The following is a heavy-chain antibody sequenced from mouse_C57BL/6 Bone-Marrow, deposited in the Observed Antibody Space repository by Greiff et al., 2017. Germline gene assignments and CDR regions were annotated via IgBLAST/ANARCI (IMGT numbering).Heavy chain of an antibody. J-gene: IGHJ2*01. CDR1: GYTFTSYW. Sequence: VHVKQPGAELVKPGASVKMSCKASGYTFTSYWITWVKQRPGQGLEWIGDIYPGSGSTNYNEKFKSKATLTVATYSSTAYMQLSSLTSEDSAVYYCARILRDYWGQGTTLTVSS. CDR3: ARILRDY. V-gene: IGHV1-55*01. CDR2: IYPGSGST.